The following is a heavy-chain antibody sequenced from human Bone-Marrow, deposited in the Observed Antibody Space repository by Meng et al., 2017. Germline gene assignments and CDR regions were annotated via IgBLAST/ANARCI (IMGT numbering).Heavy chain of an antibody. CDR3: ARDLNAGGILVS. J-gene: IGHJ5*02. CDR2: IYYSGST. V-gene: IGHV4-30-4*01. Sequence: QVQLQESGPGLVKPSQTLSLTCTVSGGSISSGDYYWTWIRQPPGKGLEWIGYIYYSGSTYYNPSLNSRLTISVDMSKNQFSLKLSSVTAADMAVYYCARDLNAGGILVSWGQGTLVTVSS. D-gene: IGHD3-16*01. CDR1: GGSISSGDYY.